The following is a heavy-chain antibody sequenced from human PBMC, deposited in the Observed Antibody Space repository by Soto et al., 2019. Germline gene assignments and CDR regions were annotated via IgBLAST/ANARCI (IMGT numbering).Heavy chain of an antibody. Sequence: QVQLVQSGAEVKKPGSSVKVSCKASGGTFSSYAISWVRQAPGQGLEWMGGGIPTFVPANYAQKFKGRVTITADESTSTAYMELSSLRSEDTAVYYCARDPGDYDYVWGSYRHPTPYGMDVWGQGTTVTVSS. V-gene: IGHV1-69*01. J-gene: IGHJ6*02. CDR2: GIPTFVPA. CDR1: GGTFSSYA. D-gene: IGHD3-16*02. CDR3: ARDPGDYDYVWGSYRHPTPYGMDV.